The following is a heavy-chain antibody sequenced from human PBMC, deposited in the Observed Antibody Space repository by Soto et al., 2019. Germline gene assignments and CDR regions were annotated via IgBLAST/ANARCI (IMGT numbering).Heavy chain of an antibody. D-gene: IGHD1-26*01. CDR1: GYTFTSYG. CDR3: ARVVYRRFEIAAFDI. V-gene: IGHV1-18*01. CDR2: ISAYNGNT. Sequence: VASVKVSCKASGYTFTSYGISWVRQAPGQGLEWMGWISAYNGNTNYAQKLQGRVTMTTDTSTSTAYMELRSLRSDDTAVYYCARVVYRRFEIAAFDIWGQGTMVTVSS. J-gene: IGHJ3*02.